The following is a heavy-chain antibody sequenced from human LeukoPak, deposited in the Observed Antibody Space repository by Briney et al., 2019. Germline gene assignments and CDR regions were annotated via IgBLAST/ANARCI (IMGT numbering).Heavy chain of an antibody. CDR3: VSSGGNSPFDN. J-gene: IGHJ4*02. CDR2: INSDESTI. Sequence: GGSLRLSCAASGFTFSSSWMHWARQAPGKGLVWVSRINSDESTITYADFVKGRFTISRDNAKNAVYLQMNSLRAEDTAVYYCVSSGGNSPFDNWGQGTLVTVSS. V-gene: IGHV3-74*01. CDR1: GFTFSSSW. D-gene: IGHD4-23*01.